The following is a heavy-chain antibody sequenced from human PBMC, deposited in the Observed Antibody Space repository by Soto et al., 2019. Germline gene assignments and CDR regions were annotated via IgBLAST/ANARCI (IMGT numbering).Heavy chain of an antibody. CDR3: VRATTTATSWPSVDC. V-gene: IGHV3-72*01. Sequence: EVQLVESGGGLVQPGGSLRLSCAVSGFTFSDHYMDWVRQAPGKGLEWVGRSTDQAHNFNTFYAASVKGRFMISRDDSYTSLYLPIKRPRTEDTAVHSCVRATTTATSWPSVDCWGQGTLVTVSS. CDR2: STDQAHNFNT. D-gene: IGHD4-4*01. CDR1: GFTFSDHY. J-gene: IGHJ4*02.